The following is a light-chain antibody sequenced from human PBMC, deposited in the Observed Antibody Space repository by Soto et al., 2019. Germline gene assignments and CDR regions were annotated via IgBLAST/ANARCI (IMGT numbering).Light chain of an antibody. V-gene: IGKV2-28*01. Sequence: DILMTQSPLSLPVTPGEPASISCRSNQSLLHGNGYNYLDWYLQKPGQTPQLLIYLGSNRASGVPDRFSGSGSGTDFTLKISRVEAEDVGVDYCMQALQGASFGPGTKVDIK. CDR2: LGS. CDR3: MQALQGAS. J-gene: IGKJ3*01. CDR1: QSLLHGNGYNY.